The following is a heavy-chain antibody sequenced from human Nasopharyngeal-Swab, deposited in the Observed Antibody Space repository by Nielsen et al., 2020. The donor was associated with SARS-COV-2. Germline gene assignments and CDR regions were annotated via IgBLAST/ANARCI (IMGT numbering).Heavy chain of an antibody. Sequence: GESLKISCKGSGYMFTNYWIAWVRQMPGKGLESMGIIYPGDSDASYSPSCQGQVTISVDKSITATYLQWSSLKASDTAMYYCARLSSSVRLNYMDVWGKGTTVSVSS. CDR2: IYPGDSDA. CDR3: ARLSSSVRLNYMDV. J-gene: IGHJ6*03. D-gene: IGHD6-13*01. CDR1: GYMFTNYW. V-gene: IGHV5-51*01.